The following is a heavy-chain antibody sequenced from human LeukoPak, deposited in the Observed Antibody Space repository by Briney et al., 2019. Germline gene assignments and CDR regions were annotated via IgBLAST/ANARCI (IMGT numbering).Heavy chain of an antibody. Sequence: SQTLSLTCAISGDSVSSNSAAWNWIRQSPSRGLEWLGRTYYRSKWYSDYAVSVKSRITINPDTSKNQFSLKLSSVTAADTAVYYCVRRSESWDSSGSIYWYFDFWGRGNLVTVSS. CDR2: TYYRSKWYS. CDR1: GDSVSSNSAA. V-gene: IGHV6-1*01. J-gene: IGHJ2*01. D-gene: IGHD3-22*01. CDR3: VRRSESWDSSGSIYWYFDF.